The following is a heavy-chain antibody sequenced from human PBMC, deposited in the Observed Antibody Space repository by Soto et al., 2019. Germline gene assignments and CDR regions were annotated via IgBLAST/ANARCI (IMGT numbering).Heavy chain of an antibody. V-gene: IGHV1-2*04. J-gene: IGHJ4*02. CDR2: INPNSGGT. CDR1: GYTFTGYY. Sequence: ASVKVSCKASGYTFTGYYMHWVRQAPGQGLEWMGWINPNSGGTNYAQKFQGWVTMTRDTSISTAYMELSRLRSDDTAGDYCARGDKLPPPRFDYWGQGTLVTVSS. CDR3: ARGDKLPPPRFDY. D-gene: IGHD2-15*01.